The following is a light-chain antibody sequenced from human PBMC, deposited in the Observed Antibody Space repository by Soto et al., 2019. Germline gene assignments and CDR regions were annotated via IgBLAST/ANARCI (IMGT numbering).Light chain of an antibody. Sequence: AIQLTQSPSSLSASVGDRVTITCRATQGISSALAWYQQKPGKAPKLLSYDASSLQRGVPSRFRGSGSGTDFTLTISSLQPEDFATYYCQQFNSYPLTFSGGTKVEIK. J-gene: IGKJ4*01. CDR1: QGISSA. V-gene: IGKV1-13*02. CDR2: DAS. CDR3: QQFNSYPLT.